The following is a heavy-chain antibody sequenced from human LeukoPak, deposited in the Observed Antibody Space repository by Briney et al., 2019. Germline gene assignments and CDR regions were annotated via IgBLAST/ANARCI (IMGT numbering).Heavy chain of an antibody. CDR1: GHSISSDY. CDR2: ISGSGGST. J-gene: IGHJ6*03. D-gene: IGHD3-10*01. V-gene: IGHV3-23*01. CDR3: AKGGAVSSKSITLVRGTRSYVYYMDV. Sequence: ETLSLTCSVSGHSISSDYYWAWIRQPPGKGLEWVSAISGSGGSTYYADSVKGRFTISRDNSRNTLYLQMNSLRAEDTAVYYCAKGGAVSSKSITLVRGTRSYVYYMDVWGKGTTVTISS.